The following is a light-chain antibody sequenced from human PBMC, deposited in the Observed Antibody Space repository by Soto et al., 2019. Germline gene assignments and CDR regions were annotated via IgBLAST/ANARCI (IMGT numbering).Light chain of an antibody. CDR2: EVT. J-gene: IGLJ3*02. CDR3: CSYAGTTSWV. CDR1: SXDVGSHNF. Sequence: QSVLTQPASVSGSPGQSITISCTGTSXDVGSHNFVSWYQQRPGKAPKLMIFEVTKRPSGVSSRFSASKSGNTASLTISGVQAEDEADYYCCSYAGTTSWVFGGGTQLTVL. V-gene: IGLV2-23*02.